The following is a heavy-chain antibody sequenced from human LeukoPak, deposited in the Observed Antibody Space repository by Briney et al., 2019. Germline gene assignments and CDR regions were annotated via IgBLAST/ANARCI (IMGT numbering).Heavy chain of an antibody. CDR3: TRGVGRRGGTFDY. J-gene: IGHJ4*02. Sequence: PGGSLRLSCVASEFSLGAYAMNWVRQAPGKGLERVSYISASSSATYYAESVKGRFTISRDNGQNSLYLQMNSLRAGDTAVYYCTRGVGRRGGTFDYWGQGTLVTVSS. CDR2: ISASSSAT. CDR1: EFSLGAYA. V-gene: IGHV3-48*01. D-gene: IGHD3-10*01.